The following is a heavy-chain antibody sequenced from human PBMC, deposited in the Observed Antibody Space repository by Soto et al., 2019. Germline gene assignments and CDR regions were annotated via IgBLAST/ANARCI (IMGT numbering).Heavy chain of an antibody. Sequence: VGSLRLSCAASGFTFSNYWIHWVRQVPGEGLVWVSTINNDGSRTWYADSVRGRIAMSRDNARNLVYLQMNSLRAEDTAVYYCGTTFEYWGQGALVTVSS. V-gene: IGHV3-74*01. CDR1: GFTFSNYW. CDR3: GTTFEY. D-gene: IGHD1-26*01. J-gene: IGHJ4*02. CDR2: INNDGSRT.